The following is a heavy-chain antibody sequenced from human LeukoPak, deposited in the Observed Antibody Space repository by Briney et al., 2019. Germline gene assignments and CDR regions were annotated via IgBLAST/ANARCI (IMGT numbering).Heavy chain of an antibody. CDR1: GYSFTSYW. V-gene: IGHV5-51*01. CDR2: IYPGDSDT. J-gene: IGHJ4*02. D-gene: IGHD6-19*01. CDR3: ARWEGYSSGWSEYYYFDY. Sequence: GESLKISCKGSGYSFTSYWIGWVRQMPGKGLEWMGIIYPGDSDTRYSPSFQGQVTISADKSISTAYLQWSSLKASDTAMYYCARWEGYSSGWSEYYYFDYWGQGTLVTVSS.